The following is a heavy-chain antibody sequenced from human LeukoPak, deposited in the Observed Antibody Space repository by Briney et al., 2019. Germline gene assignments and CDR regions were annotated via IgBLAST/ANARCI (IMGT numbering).Heavy chain of an antibody. CDR1: GYTFTSYD. CDR2: MNPNSGNT. Sequence: ASVKVSCKASGYTFTSYDINWVRQATGQGLEWMGWMNPNSGNTGYAQKFQGRVTMTRNTSISTAYMGLSSLRSEDTAVYYCARENLVGYGMDVWGQGTTVTVSS. CDR3: ARENLVGYGMDV. D-gene: IGHD1-26*01. J-gene: IGHJ6*02. V-gene: IGHV1-8*01.